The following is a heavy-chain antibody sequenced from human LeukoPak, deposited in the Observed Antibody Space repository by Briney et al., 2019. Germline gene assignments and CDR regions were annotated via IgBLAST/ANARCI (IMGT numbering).Heavy chain of an antibody. D-gene: IGHD1-26*01. Sequence: SETLSLTCIVSGYSISSGYYWGWIRQPPGKGLEWIGNIHHSGSTYYNPSLKSRVTISVDTSKNQLSLKLSSVTAADTAVYYCATPAQWELDYWGQGTLVTVSS. J-gene: IGHJ4*02. V-gene: IGHV4-38-2*02. CDR1: GYSISSGYY. CDR3: ATPAQWELDY. CDR2: IHHSGST.